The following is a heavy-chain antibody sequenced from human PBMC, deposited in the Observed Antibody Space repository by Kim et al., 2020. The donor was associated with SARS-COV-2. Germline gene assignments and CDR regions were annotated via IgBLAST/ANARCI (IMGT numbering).Heavy chain of an antibody. CDR1: GGTFSSYA. D-gene: IGHD5-12*01. J-gene: IGHJ2*01. CDR2: IIPIFGTA. Sequence: SVKVSCKASGGTFSSYAISWVRQAPGQGLEWMGGIIPIFGTANYAQKFQGRVTITADESTSTAYMELSSLRSEDTAVYYCARGGSACGYSGYGAANWYFDLWGRGTLVTVST. CDR3: ARGGSACGYSGYGAANWYFDL. V-gene: IGHV1-69*13.